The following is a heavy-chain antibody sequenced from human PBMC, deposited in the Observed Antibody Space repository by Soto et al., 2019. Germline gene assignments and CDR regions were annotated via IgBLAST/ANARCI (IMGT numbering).Heavy chain of an antibody. J-gene: IGHJ4*02. V-gene: IGHV4-34*01. Sequence: QVQLQQWGAGLLKPSETLSLTCAVYGGSFSGYYWSWIRQPPGKGLEWIGEINHSGSTNYNPSLKSRVTISVDTSKNQFSLKRSSVTAADTAVYYCARDDYGIFDYWGQGTLVTVSS. CDR2: INHSGST. D-gene: IGHD4-17*01. CDR3: ARDDYGIFDY. CDR1: GGSFSGYY.